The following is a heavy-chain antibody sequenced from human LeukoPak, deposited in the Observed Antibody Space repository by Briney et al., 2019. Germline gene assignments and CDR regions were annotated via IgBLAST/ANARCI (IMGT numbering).Heavy chain of an antibody. CDR2: IWYDGNNK. Sequence: GGSLRLSCAAYGYTLTGYGMHWVRQAPGKGLEWVAVIWYDGNNKYYVDSVKGRFTISRDTSKNTLYLQMNSLRGEDTAIYYCARDGLASIGLDMWGQGTVVTVSS. J-gene: IGHJ3*02. D-gene: IGHD6-13*01. V-gene: IGHV3-33*01. CDR1: GYTLTGYG. CDR3: ARDGLASIGLDM.